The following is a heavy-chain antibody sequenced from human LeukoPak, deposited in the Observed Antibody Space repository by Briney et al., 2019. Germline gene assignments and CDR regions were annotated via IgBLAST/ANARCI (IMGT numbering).Heavy chain of an antibody. CDR2: IIPIFGTA. J-gene: IGHJ4*02. D-gene: IGHD3-22*01. Sequence: ASVKVSCKASGYTFTSYGISWVRQAPGQGLEWMGGIIPIFGTANYAQKFQGRVTITADKSTSTAYMELSSLRSEDTAVYYCAWNYYDSFFDYWGQGTLVTVSS. V-gene: IGHV1-69*06. CDR1: GYTFTSYG. CDR3: AWNYYDSFFDY.